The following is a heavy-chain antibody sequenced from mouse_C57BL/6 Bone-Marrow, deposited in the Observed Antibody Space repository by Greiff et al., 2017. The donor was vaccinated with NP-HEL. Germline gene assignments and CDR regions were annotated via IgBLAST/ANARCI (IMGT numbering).Heavy chain of an antibody. D-gene: IGHD1-1*01. CDR2: IHPNSGST. CDR3: ARGLNYVDYAMDY. CDR1: GYTFTSYW. J-gene: IGHJ4*01. V-gene: IGHV1-64*01. Sequence: VQLQQPGAELVKPGASVKLSCKASGYTFTSYWMHWVKQRPGQGLEWIGMIHPNSGSTNYNEKFKSKATLTVDKSSSTAYMQLSSLTSEDSAVYYCARGLNYVDYAMDYWGQGTSVTVSS.